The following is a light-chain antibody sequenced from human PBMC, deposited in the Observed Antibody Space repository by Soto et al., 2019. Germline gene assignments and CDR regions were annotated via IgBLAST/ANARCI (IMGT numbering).Light chain of an antibody. CDR3: AAWDDSLDGRVV. Sequence: VLTQPPSASGTPGQRVTISCSGSRSNIGSNTVNWYQQLPGTAPKLLIYRNNQRPSGVPDRFSGSKSGTSASLAIDGLQSEDEDDYYCAAWDDSLDGRVVFGGGTQLTVL. CDR1: RSNIGSNT. J-gene: IGLJ2*01. CDR2: RNN. V-gene: IGLV1-44*01.